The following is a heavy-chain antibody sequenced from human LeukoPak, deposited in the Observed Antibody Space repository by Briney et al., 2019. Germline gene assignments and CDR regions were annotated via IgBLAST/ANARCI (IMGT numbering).Heavy chain of an antibody. CDR1: GFTVSSNS. J-gene: IGHJ4*02. D-gene: IGHD2-2*01. Sequence: GGSLRLSCTVSGFTVSSNSMSWVRQAPGKGLEWVLFIYSSVTHYSDSVKGRFTISRDNSKNTLYLQMNSLRAEDTAVYYCAHGSLYQLDYWGQGTLVTVSS. CDR2: IYSSVT. V-gene: IGHV3-53*01. CDR3: AHGSLYQLDY.